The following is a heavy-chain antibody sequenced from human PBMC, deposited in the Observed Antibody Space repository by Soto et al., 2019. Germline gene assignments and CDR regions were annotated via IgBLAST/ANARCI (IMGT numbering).Heavy chain of an antibody. Sequence: ESVGGLVEPGGSLRLSCAASGFRFSDHYMTWIRQAPGKGLEWVSKISGGGTTMYYADSVKGRFTVSRDNAKNSLYLQMNSLRAEDTAVYYCAGDPFYYASGFWGRGTLVTVSS. CDR2: ISGGGTTM. V-gene: IGHV3-11*01. CDR1: GFRFSDHY. CDR3: AGDPFYYASGF. D-gene: IGHD3-10*01. J-gene: IGHJ4*02.